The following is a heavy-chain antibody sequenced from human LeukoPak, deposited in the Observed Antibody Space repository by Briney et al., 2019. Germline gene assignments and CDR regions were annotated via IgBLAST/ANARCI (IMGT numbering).Heavy chain of an antibody. V-gene: IGHV4-59*12. J-gene: IGHJ4*02. CDR2: IYYSGST. Sequence: SETLSLTCTVSGGSISSYYWSWIRQPPGKGLEWIGYIYYSGSTNYNPSLKSRVTISVDTSKNQFSLKLSSVTAADTAVYYCARVDIVATIDYWGQGTLVTVSS. CDR1: GGSISSYY. D-gene: IGHD5-12*01. CDR3: ARVDIVATIDY.